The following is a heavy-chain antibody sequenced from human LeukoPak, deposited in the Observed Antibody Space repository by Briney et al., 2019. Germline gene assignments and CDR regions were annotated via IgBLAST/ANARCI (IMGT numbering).Heavy chain of an antibody. V-gene: IGHV3-23*01. CDR2: ISGSGGST. D-gene: IGHD6-19*01. J-gene: IGHJ4*02. Sequence: GGSLRLSCATSGFTFSSYAMSWVRQAPGKGLKWVSAISGSGGSTYYADSVKGRFTISRDNSKNTLFLQMNSLRAEDTAVYYCAKEMRSYYTSGWYFDLDYWGQGTLVTVSS. CDR3: AKEMRSYYTSGWYFDLDY. CDR1: GFTFSSYA.